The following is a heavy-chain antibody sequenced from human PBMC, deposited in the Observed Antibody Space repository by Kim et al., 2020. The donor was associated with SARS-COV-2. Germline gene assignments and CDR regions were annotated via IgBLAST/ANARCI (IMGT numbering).Heavy chain of an antibody. Sequence: GGSLRLSCADFGFTFSGSTLHWVRQASGKGVEWVGRIRSKANSYATAYAASVKGRFTISRDDSKNTAYLQMNSLKTEDTAVYYCTRVNPIAGGWYDAFDIWGQGTMVTFSS. CDR1: GFTFSGST. J-gene: IGHJ3*02. D-gene: IGHD6-19*01. V-gene: IGHV3-73*01. CDR2: IRSKANSYAT. CDR3: TRVNPIAGGWYDAFDI.